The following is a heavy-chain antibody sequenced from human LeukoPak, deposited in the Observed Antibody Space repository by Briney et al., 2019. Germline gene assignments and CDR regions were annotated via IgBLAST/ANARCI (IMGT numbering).Heavy chain of an antibody. V-gene: IGHV3-23*01. CDR3: AKEIYSYDSSYFDY. J-gene: IGHJ4*02. CDR1: GFTFSSYV. Sequence: GGSLRLSCAASGFTFSSYVMSWVRQAPGKGLEWVSGISGPGRSTYYADYVKGRFTISRDNSKNTLYLQMNSLRAEDTAVYYCAKEIYSYDSSYFDYWGQGTLVTVSS. CDR2: ISGPGRST. D-gene: IGHD5-18*01.